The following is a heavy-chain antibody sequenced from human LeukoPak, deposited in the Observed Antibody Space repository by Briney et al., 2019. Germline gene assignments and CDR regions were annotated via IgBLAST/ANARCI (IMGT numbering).Heavy chain of an antibody. Sequence: ASVKVSCKASGYTFTGYYMHWVRQAPGQGLEWMGWINPNSGGTYYAQRFQGRVTMTRDTSITTAYMELSRLRSDDSAVYYYARKGSSFDYWGQGTLVTVSS. CDR1: GYTFTGYY. D-gene: IGHD6-6*01. J-gene: IGHJ4*02. CDR2: INPNSGGT. V-gene: IGHV1-2*02. CDR3: ARKGSSFDY.